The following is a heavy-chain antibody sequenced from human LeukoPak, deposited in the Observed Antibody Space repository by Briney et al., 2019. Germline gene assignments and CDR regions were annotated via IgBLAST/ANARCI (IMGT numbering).Heavy chain of an antibody. D-gene: IGHD2-2*01. CDR3: ATSRKHCSSTSCYVVDY. Sequence: ASVKVSCKVSGYTFTDYYMQWVQQAPGKGLEWMVLVDPEDGETIYAEKFQGRVTITADTSTDTAYMELSSLRSEDTAVYYCATSRKHCSSTSCYVVDYWGQGTLVTVSS. CDR2: VDPEDGET. V-gene: IGHV1-69-2*01. J-gene: IGHJ4*02. CDR1: GYTFTDYY.